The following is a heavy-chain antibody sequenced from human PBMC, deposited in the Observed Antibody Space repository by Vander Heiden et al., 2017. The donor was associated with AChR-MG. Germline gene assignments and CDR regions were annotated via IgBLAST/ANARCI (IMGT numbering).Heavy chain of an antibody. V-gene: IGHV3-23*01. J-gene: IGHJ5*02. CDR3: AKDQVALVRGVGAS. CDR1: GCTFSSHS. Sequence: EVQLLESGEGLVQPGGSLRLYCVASGCTFSSHSMSWVRQPPGKGLEWVSVISGRGDPAYYAASVKGRFTISRDNSKNTLYLLMNSLSAEDTAIYFCAKDQVALVRGVGASWGQGNLVSVSS. CDR2: ISGRGDPA. D-gene: IGHD3-10*01.